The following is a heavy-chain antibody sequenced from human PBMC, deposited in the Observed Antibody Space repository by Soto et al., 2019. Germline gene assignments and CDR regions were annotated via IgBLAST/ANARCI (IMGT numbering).Heavy chain of an antibody. CDR2: IYWNDDK. Sequence: QITLKESGPTLVKPTQTLTLTCTFSGFSLSTSGVGVGWIRQPPGKALEWLALIYWNDDKRYSPSLKSRLIITKDTAKNQVVLTMSNMDPVDTATYYCARPIVVVVGAATTFDYWGQGTLVTVSS. V-gene: IGHV2-5*01. J-gene: IGHJ4*02. D-gene: IGHD2-15*01. CDR1: GFSLSTSGVG. CDR3: ARPIVVVVGAATTFDY.